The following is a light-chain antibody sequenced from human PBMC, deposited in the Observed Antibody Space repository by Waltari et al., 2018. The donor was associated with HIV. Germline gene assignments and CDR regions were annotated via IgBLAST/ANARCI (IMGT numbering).Light chain of an antibody. V-gene: IGKV4-1*01. J-gene: IGKJ4*01. Sequence: DIVMTQSPDSLTVSLGDRATLYRTSSQNLLNKSSNRNYVAWYQQKAGQPPKLLIYWASTRESGVPDRFSGSGSGTDFTLTISSLQAEDVATYYCQQYYRTPRTFGGGTKVEIK. CDR1: QNLLNKSSNRNY. CDR2: WAS. CDR3: QQYYRTPRT.